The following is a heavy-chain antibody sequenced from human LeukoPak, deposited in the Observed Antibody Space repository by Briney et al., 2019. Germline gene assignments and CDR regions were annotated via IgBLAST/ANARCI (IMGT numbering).Heavy chain of an antibody. Sequence: GGSLRLSCAASGFTFSNAWMSWVRQAPGKGLEWVGRIKSNADGGTTDYAAPVKGRFIILRDDSENTLYLQMNSLKTEDTAVYYCSTDDGCFDYWGQGTLV. CDR1: GFTFSNAW. D-gene: IGHD6-19*01. CDR3: STDDGCFDY. V-gene: IGHV3-15*01. J-gene: IGHJ4*02. CDR2: IKSNADGGTT.